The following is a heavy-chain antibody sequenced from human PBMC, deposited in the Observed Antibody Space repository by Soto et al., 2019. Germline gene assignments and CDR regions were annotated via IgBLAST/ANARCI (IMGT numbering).Heavy chain of an antibody. CDR1: GYSFTSYW. Sequence: PGESLKISCKGSGYSFTSYWISWVRQMPGKGLEWMGRIDPSDSYTNYSPSFQGHVTISADKSISTAYLQWSSLKASDTAMYYCARTSAAGKYYYGMDGWGQGITVTVAS. V-gene: IGHV5-10-1*01. CDR2: IDPSDSYT. CDR3: ARTSAAGKYYYGMDG. D-gene: IGHD6-13*01. J-gene: IGHJ6*02.